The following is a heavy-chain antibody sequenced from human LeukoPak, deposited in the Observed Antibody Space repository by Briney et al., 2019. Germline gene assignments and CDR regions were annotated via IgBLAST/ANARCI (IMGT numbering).Heavy chain of an antibody. Sequence: SETLSLTCAVYGGSFSGYYWSWIRQPPGKGLEWIGEINHSGSTNYNPSLKSRVTISVDTSKNQSSLKLSSVTAADTAVYYCARARSAWFDPWGQGTLVTVSS. D-gene: IGHD3-3*01. CDR1: GGSFSGYY. CDR2: INHSGST. V-gene: IGHV4-34*01. J-gene: IGHJ5*02. CDR3: ARARSAWFDP.